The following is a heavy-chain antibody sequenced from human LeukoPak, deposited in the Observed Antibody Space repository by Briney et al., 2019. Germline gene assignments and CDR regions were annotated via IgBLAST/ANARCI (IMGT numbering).Heavy chain of an antibody. V-gene: IGHV4-30-4*08. CDR3: ARDLPDCSGGSCAGHY. CDR1: GGSISSGDYY. D-gene: IGHD2-15*01. J-gene: IGHJ4*02. CDR2: IYYSGST. Sequence: SETLSLTCTVSGGSISSGDYYWSWIRQPPGKGLEWIGYIYYSGSTCYNPSLKSRVTISVDTSKNQFSLKLSSVTAADTAVYYCARDLPDCSGGSCAGHYWGQGTLVTVSS.